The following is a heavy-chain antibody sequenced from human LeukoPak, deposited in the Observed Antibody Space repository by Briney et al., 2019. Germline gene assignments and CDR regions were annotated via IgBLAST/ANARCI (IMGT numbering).Heavy chain of an antibody. CDR3: AELGITMIGGV. CDR2: ISRSATTI. CDR1: GFTFSSYE. J-gene: IGHJ6*04. Sequence: GGSLRLSCAASGFTFSSYEMNWVRQAPGKGLGWVSSISRSATTIYYADSVKGRFTISRDNAKNSLYLQMNSLRAEDTAVYYCAELGITMIGGVWGKGTTVTISS. V-gene: IGHV3-48*03. D-gene: IGHD3-10*02.